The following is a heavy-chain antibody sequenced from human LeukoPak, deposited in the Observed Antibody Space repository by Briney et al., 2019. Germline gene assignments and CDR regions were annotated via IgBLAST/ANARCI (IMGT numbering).Heavy chain of an antibody. D-gene: IGHD6-19*01. CDR2: IIPIFGTA. CDR3: ASRQSSGWYPLGY. CDR1: GYTFTGYY. Sequence: GASVKVSCKASGYTFTGYYMHWVRQAPGQGLEWMGGIIPIFGTANYAQKFQGRVTITADESTSTAYMELSSLRSEDTAVYYCASRQSSGWYPLGYWGQGTLVTVSS. J-gene: IGHJ4*02. V-gene: IGHV1-69*13.